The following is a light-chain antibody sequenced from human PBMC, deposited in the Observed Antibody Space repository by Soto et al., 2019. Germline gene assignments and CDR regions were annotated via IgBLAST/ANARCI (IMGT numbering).Light chain of an antibody. CDR2: GAS. CDR3: QQYNNWPLT. J-gene: IGKJ5*01. V-gene: IGKV3-15*01. Sequence: EIVMTQSPATLSVPPGERATLSCRASQSVSSNLAWYQQKPGQAPRLLIYGASTRATGIPARFSGSGSGTEFTLTISSLQSEDFAVYYCQQYNNWPLTFGPGTRLEIK. CDR1: QSVSSN.